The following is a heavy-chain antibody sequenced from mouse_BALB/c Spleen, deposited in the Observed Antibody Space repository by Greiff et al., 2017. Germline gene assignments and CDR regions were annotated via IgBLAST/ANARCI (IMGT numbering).Heavy chain of an antibody. CDR3: ARSQWLRRLAMGY. Sequence: QVQLQQSGAELAKPGASVKMSCKASGYTFTSYWMHWVKQRPGQGLEWIGYINPSTGYTEYNQKFKDKATLTADKSSSTAYMQLSSLTSEDSAVYYCARSQWLRRLAMGYWGQGTSVTVSS. V-gene: IGHV1-7*01. CDR1: GYTFTSYW. D-gene: IGHD2-2*01. CDR2: INPSTGYT. J-gene: IGHJ4*01.